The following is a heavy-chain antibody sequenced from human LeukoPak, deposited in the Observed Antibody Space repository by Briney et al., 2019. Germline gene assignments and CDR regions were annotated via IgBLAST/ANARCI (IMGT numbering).Heavy chain of an antibody. D-gene: IGHD6-13*01. CDR1: GFTFSSYY. CDR2: IDTAGNT. J-gene: IGHJ4*02. V-gene: IGHV3-13*01. CDR3: ARAKMPGIQTAGRVNYFDS. Sequence: GGALSLSCAVSGFTFSSYYMHWVRQPTGKGLEWVWTIDTAGNTWYRNSVKGRFTISIENAKNPLNLQMNSLRVGDTAVYYCARAKMPGIQTAGRVNYFDSWGQGTLVTVSA.